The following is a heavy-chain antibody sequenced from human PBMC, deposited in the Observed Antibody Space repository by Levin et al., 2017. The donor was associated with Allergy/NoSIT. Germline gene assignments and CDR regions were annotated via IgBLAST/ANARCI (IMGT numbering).Heavy chain of an antibody. J-gene: IGHJ5*02. Sequence: GESLKISCAASGFTFSSYGMHWVRQAPGKGLEWVAVISYDGSNKYYADSVKGRFTISRDNSKNTLYLQMNSLRAEDTAVYYCAKAGYSYGSTDNWFDPWGQGTLVTVSS. CDR2: ISYDGSNK. CDR3: AKAGYSYGSTDNWFDP. V-gene: IGHV3-30*18. CDR1: GFTFSSYG. D-gene: IGHD5-18*01.